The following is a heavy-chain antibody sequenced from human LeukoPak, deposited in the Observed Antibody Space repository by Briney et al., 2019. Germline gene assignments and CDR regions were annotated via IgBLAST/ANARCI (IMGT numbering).Heavy chain of an antibody. J-gene: IGHJ4*02. D-gene: IGHD2-15*01. Sequence: SGTLSLTCAVSGGSISSNNWWSWVRQPPGKGLEWIGEIYHSGSTNYNPSLKSRVTISVDTSKNQFSLKLSSVTAADTAVYYCARHGVVVARTYYFDYWGQGTLVTVSS. CDR1: GGSISSNNW. CDR2: IYHSGST. V-gene: IGHV4-4*02. CDR3: ARHGVVVARTYYFDY.